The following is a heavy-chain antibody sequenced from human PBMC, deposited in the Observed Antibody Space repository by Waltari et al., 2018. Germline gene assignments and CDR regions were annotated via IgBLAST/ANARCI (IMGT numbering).Heavy chain of an antibody. V-gene: IGHV3-30-3*01. CDR3: ASLAPGGEWLVPFDY. J-gene: IGHJ4*02. CDR2: ISYDGSNK. Sequence: QVQLVESGGGVVQPGRSLRLSCAASGFTFSSYAMHWVRQAPGKGLEWVAVISYDGSNKYYADSVKGRFTISRDNSKNTLYLQMNSLRAEDTAVYYCASLAPGGEWLVPFDYWGQGTLVTVSS. D-gene: IGHD6-19*01. CDR1: GFTFSSYA.